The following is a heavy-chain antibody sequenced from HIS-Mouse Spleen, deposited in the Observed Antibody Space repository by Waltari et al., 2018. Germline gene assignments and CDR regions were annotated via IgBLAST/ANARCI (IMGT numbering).Heavy chain of an antibody. J-gene: IGHJ4*02. CDR3: AKVNSGSYYFDY. CDR2: ISYDGSNK. CDR1: GFTFSSDG. Sequence: QVQLVESGGGVVQPGRSLRLSCAASGFTFSSDGMHWVRQAPGKGLEWVAVISYDGSNKYYADSVKGRFTISRDNSKNTLYLQMNSLRAEDTAVYYCAKVNSGSYYFDYWGQGTLVTVSS. V-gene: IGHV3-30*18. D-gene: IGHD1-26*01.